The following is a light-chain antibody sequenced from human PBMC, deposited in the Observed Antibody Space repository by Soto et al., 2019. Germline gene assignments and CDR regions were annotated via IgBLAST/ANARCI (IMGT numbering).Light chain of an antibody. J-gene: IGKJ1*01. CDR1: QSVSSY. V-gene: IGKV3-11*01. Sequence: EIVLTQSPATLSLSPGERATLSCRASQSVSSYLAWYQQKPGQAPRLLIYDASNRATSIPARFSGSGSGTDFTLTISSLEPDDFAVYYCQQRSSLWTFGQGTKVEIK. CDR2: DAS. CDR3: QQRSSLWT.